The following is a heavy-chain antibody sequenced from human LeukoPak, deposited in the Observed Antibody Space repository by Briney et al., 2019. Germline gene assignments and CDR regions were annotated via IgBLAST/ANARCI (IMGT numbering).Heavy chain of an antibody. Sequence: PGGSLRLSCAASGFTFSNYSMNWVRQAPGKGLEWVSSISSSSSYIYYADSVKGRFTISRDNAKNSLYLQMNSLRAEDTAVYYCARGGMVRAFRGYFDYWGQGTLVTVSS. CDR3: ARGGMVRAFRGYFDY. V-gene: IGHV3-21*01. J-gene: IGHJ4*02. CDR2: ISSSSSYI. CDR1: GFTFSNYS. D-gene: IGHD3-10*01.